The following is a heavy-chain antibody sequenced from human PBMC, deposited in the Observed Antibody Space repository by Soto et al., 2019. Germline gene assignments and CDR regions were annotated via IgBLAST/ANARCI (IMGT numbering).Heavy chain of an antibody. CDR3: ATSSAWPIDF. J-gene: IGHJ4*02. Sequence: VQLVETGGGLVQPGGSLRLSCAASGFTVSSNYMSWVRQAPGKGLEWVSVIYSGGRTYYADSVKGRFTISRDNSKNTVYLLMNSLRADDTAVYYCATSSAWPIDFWGQGTLVTVSS. D-gene: IGHD6-25*01. V-gene: IGHV3-53*02. CDR2: IYSGGRT. CDR1: GFTVSSNY.